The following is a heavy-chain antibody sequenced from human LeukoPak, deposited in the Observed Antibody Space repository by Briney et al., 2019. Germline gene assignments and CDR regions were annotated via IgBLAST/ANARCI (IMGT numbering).Heavy chain of an antibody. CDR3: ARYGHRGATTHWFDP. V-gene: IGHV4-39*07. J-gene: IGHJ5*02. CDR2: IYYSGST. Sequence: SETLSLTCTVSGGSISSSNYYWGWIRQPPGKRLEWIGSIYYSGSTYYNPSLKSRVTISVDTSKNQFSLKLSSVTAADTAVYYCARYGHRGATTHWFDPWGQGTLVTVSS. D-gene: IGHD1-26*01. CDR1: GGSISSSNYY.